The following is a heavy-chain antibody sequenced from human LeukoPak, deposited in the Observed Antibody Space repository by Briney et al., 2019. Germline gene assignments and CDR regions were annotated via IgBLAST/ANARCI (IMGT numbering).Heavy chain of an antibody. D-gene: IGHD5-18*01. CDR1: GYTFTSYY. J-gene: IGHJ3*02. CDR2: INPSGGST. CDR3: ARDNTAMVPYDAFDI. Sequence: ASVKVSCKASGYTFTSYYMHCVRQAPGQGLEWMGIINPSGGSTSYAQKFQGRVTMTRDTSTSTVYMELSSLSSEDTAVYYCARDNTAMVPYDAFDIWGQGTMVTVSS. V-gene: IGHV1-46*01.